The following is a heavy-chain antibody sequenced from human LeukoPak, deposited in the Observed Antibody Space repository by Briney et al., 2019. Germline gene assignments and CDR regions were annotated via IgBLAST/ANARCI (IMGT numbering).Heavy chain of an antibody. V-gene: IGHV3-33*01. CDR1: GFTFSSYG. CDR3: ARDSSSWYPPYGMDV. D-gene: IGHD6-13*01. J-gene: IGHJ6*04. Sequence: PGGSLRLPCAASGFTFSSYGMHWVRQAPGKGLEWVAVIWYDGSNKYYADSVKGRFTISRDNSKNTLYLQMNSLRAEDTAVYYCARDSSSWYPPYGMDVWGKGTTVTVSS. CDR2: IWYDGSNK.